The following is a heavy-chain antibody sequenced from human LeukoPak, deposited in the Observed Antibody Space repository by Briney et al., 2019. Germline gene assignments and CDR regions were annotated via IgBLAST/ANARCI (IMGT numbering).Heavy chain of an antibody. CDR3: AHKGRGSGSYNM. D-gene: IGHD3-10*01. CDR1: GSSLTTTGVG. J-gene: IGHJ4*02. V-gene: IGHV2-5*01. CDR2: TYWNNDK. Sequence: SGPTLVNPTQTLTLTCTFSGSSLTTTGVGVAWIRQPPGKALEWLAVTYWNNDKSYSPSLKSRLTITKDTSKNQVVLIITNMDPVDTATYYCAHKGRGSGSYNMWGQGTLVTVSS.